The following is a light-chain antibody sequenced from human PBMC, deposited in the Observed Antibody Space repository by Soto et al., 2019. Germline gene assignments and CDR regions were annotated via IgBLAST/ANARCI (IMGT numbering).Light chain of an antibody. CDR3: SSYTSSRTYVV. CDR1: SRDVGGYNY. Sequence: QSALTQPASVSGAPGQSITISCTGTSRDVGGYNYVSWYQQHPGKAPKLMIYEVSNWPSGVSNRFSGSTSGNTASLTISGLKADDEADYYCSSYTSSRTYVVFGGGTKLTV. J-gene: IGLJ2*01. CDR2: EVS. V-gene: IGLV2-14*01.